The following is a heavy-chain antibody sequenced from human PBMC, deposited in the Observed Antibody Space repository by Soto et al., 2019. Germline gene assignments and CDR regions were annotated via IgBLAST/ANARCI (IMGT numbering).Heavy chain of an antibody. CDR2: INPNSGGT. V-gene: IGHV1-2*04. Sequence: ASVKVSCKASGYTFTGYYMHWVLQAPGQGLEWMGWINPNSGGTNYAQKFQGWVTMTRDTSISTAYMELSRLRSDDTAVYYCARDGLAAAGLGYWGQGTLVTVSS. CDR3: ARDGLAAAGLGY. CDR1: GYTFTGYY. D-gene: IGHD6-13*01. J-gene: IGHJ4*02.